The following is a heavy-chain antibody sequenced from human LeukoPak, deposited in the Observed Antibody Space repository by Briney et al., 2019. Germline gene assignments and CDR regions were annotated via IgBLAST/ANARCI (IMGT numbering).Heavy chain of an antibody. D-gene: IGHD1-14*01. Sequence: ASVKVSCKASGYTFTSYSLNWVRQAPGQGLDWMGWINSNTGNPTYAQGFTGRFVFSLDSSVNTAYLQISSLEDEDTAVYYCARKKVEPDRYFDYWGQGTLVTVSS. CDR1: GYTFTSYS. CDR3: ARKKVEPDRYFDY. CDR2: INSNTGNP. J-gene: IGHJ4*02. V-gene: IGHV7-4-1*02.